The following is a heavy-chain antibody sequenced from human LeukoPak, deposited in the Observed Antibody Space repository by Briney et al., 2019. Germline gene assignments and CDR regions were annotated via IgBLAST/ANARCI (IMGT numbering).Heavy chain of an antibody. CDR1: GGSISSGVYY. CDR3: ASREGVRVGYFDY. D-gene: IGHD3-10*01. Sequence: SETLSLTCTVSGGSISSGVYYWSWIRQHPGKGLERIGYIYYSGSTYYNPSLKSRVTISVDTSKNQFSLKLSSVTAADTAVYYCASREGVRVGYFDYWGQGTLVTVSS. J-gene: IGHJ4*02. CDR2: IYYSGST. V-gene: IGHV4-31*03.